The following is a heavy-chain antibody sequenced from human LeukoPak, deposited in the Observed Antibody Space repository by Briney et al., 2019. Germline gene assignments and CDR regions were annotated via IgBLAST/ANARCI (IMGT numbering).Heavy chain of an antibody. V-gene: IGHV1-2*02. D-gene: IGHD5-12*01. CDR3: ARVTGDISPFIVATIGWGLDY. CDR1: GYTFTGYY. J-gene: IGHJ4*02. Sequence: ASVKVSCKASGYTFTGYYMHWVRQAPGQGLEWMGWINPNSGGTNYAQKFQGRVTMTRDTSISTAYMELSRLRSDDTAVYYCARVTGDISPFIVATIGWGLDYWGQGTLVTVSS. CDR2: INPNSGGT.